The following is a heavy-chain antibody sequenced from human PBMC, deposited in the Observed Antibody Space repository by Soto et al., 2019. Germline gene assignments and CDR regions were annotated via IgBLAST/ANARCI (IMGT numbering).Heavy chain of an antibody. D-gene: IGHD4-17*01. CDR3: ARAVRTDAFDI. CDR2: INPNSGGT. V-gene: IGHV1-2*04. Sequence: ASVKVSCKASGYTFTRYYMHWVRQAPGQGLEWMGWINPNSGGTNYAQKFQGWVTMTRDTSISTAYMELSRLRSDDTAVYYCARAVRTDAFDIWAQGKMVTFSS. CDR1: GYTFTRYY. J-gene: IGHJ3*02.